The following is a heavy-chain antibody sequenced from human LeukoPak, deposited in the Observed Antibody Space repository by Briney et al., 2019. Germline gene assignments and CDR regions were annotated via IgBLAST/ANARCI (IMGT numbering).Heavy chain of an antibody. CDR1: GFTFNNAW. J-gene: IGHJ6*03. V-gene: IGHV3-15*01. CDR2: IKSKIDGETA. CDR3: TTDQRSRGVTPYYYMDV. D-gene: IGHD3-10*01. Sequence: GGSLRLSCAASGFTFNNAWMSWVRQAPGKGLEWVGRIKSKIDGETADYAAPVKGRLTISRDDSKNTLYLQINTLKTEDTAVYYCTTDQRSRGVTPYYYMDVWGKGTMLIVSS.